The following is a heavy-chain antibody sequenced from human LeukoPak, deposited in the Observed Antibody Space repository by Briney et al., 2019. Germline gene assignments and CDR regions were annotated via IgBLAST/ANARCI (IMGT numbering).Heavy chain of an antibody. Sequence: ASVKVSCKASGYTFTGYYMHWVRQAPGQGLEGMGWINPNSGGTNYAQKFQGRVTMTRDTSISTAYMELSRLRSDDTAVYYCARAGYSGYPPQDNAFDIWGQGTMVTVSS. J-gene: IGHJ3*02. V-gene: IGHV1-2*02. D-gene: IGHD5-12*01. CDR3: ARAGYSGYPPQDNAFDI. CDR1: GYTFTGYY. CDR2: INPNSGGT.